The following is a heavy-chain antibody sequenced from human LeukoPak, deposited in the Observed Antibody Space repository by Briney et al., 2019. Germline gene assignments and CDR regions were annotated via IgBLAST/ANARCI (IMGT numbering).Heavy chain of an antibody. V-gene: IGHV3-7*01. CDR3: AREVWQQLATFDY. CDR2: IKQDGSEK. Sequence: GGSLRLSCAASGFTFSSYWMSWVRQAPGKGLEWVANIKQDGSEKYYVDSVKGRFTISGDNAKNSLYLQMNSLRAEDTAVYYCAREVWQQLATFDYWGQGTLVTVSS. J-gene: IGHJ4*02. CDR1: GFTFSSYW. D-gene: IGHD6-13*01.